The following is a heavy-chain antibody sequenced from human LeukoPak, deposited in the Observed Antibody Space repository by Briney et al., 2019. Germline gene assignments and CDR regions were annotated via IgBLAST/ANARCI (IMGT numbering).Heavy chain of an antibody. CDR3: ARQKQSHGNFDY. CDR2: LGIAGDT. D-gene: IGHD1-26*01. V-gene: IGHV3-13*01. CDR1: GFTVSSYA. Sequence: GGSLRLSCAASGFTVSSYAMHWVRQPIGKGLEWVSALGIAGDTFYPGSVKGRFTISRENAKNSLYLQMDSLRAEDTAMYYCARQKQSHGNFDYWGQGTLVTVSS. J-gene: IGHJ4*02.